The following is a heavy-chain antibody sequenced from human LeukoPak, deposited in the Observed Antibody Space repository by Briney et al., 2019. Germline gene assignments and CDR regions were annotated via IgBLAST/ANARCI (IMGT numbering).Heavy chain of an antibody. CDR1: GGSISSYY. Sequence: SETLSLTCTVSGGSISSYYWSWIRQPAGKGLEWIGRIYTSGSTNYNPSLKSRVTMSVDTSKNQFSLKLSSVTAADTAVYYCARGYYDFWSGYPRWDSWFDPWGQGTLVTVSS. V-gene: IGHV4-4*07. J-gene: IGHJ5*02. CDR2: IYTSGST. D-gene: IGHD3-3*01. CDR3: ARGYYDFWSGYPRWDSWFDP.